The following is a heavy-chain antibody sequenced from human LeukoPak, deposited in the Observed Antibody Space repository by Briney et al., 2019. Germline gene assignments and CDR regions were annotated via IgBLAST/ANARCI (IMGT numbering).Heavy chain of an antibody. CDR1: GYTFTTYY. Sequence: GASVKVSCKASGYTFTTYYMHWVRQAPGQGLEWMGRINPNSGGTNYAQKFQGRVTMTRDTSISTAYMELSRLRSDDTAVYYCARTGYCSSTSCYDYYYYGMDVWGQGTTVTVSS. CDR3: ARTGYCSSTSCYDYYYYGMDV. CDR2: INPNSGGT. D-gene: IGHD2-2*01. V-gene: IGHV1-2*06. J-gene: IGHJ6*02.